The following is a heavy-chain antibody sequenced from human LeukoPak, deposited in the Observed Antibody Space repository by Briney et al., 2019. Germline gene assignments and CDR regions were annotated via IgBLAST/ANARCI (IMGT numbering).Heavy chain of an antibody. D-gene: IGHD3-22*01. Sequence: GRSLRLSCAASGFTFSSYAMHWVRQAPGKGLEWVAVISYDGSNKYYADSVKGRFTISRDNSKNTLYLQMNGLRAEDTAVYYCARDYYDSSGYYSSPKDYWGQGTLVTVSS. J-gene: IGHJ4*02. CDR2: ISYDGSNK. V-gene: IGHV3-30-3*01. CDR3: ARDYYDSSGYYSSPKDY. CDR1: GFTFSSYA.